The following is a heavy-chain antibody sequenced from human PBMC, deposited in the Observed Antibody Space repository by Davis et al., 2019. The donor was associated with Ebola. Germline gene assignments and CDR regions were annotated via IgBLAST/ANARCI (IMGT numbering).Heavy chain of an antibody. J-gene: IGHJ4*02. V-gene: IGHV3-48*02. CDR2: ISSSSSTI. Sequence: GESLKISCAASGFTFSSYSMNWVRQAPGKELEWVSYISSSSSTIYYADSVKGRFTISRDNAKNSLYLQMNSLRDEDTAVYYCARDRRDGYNPLDYWGQGTLVTVSS. CDR3: ARDRRDGYNPLDY. D-gene: IGHD5-24*01. CDR1: GFTFSSYS.